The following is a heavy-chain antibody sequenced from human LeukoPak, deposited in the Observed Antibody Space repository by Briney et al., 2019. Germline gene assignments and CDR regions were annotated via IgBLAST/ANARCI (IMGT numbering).Heavy chain of an antibody. D-gene: IGHD6-19*01. Sequence: GRSLRLSCAASGFTFSSYSMHWVRQAPGKGLEWVAVISYDGSNKYYADSVKGRFTISRDNSKNTLYLQMNSLRAEDTAVYYCAKDRNHGSGWWNGMDVWGQGTTVTVSS. J-gene: IGHJ6*02. CDR2: ISYDGSNK. V-gene: IGHV3-30*18. CDR1: GFTFSSYS. CDR3: AKDRNHGSGWWNGMDV.